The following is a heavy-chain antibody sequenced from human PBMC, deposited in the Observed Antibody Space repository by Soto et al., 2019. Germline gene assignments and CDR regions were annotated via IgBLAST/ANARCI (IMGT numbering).Heavy chain of an antibody. CDR1: GFTFSTCA. V-gene: IGHV3-23*01. D-gene: IGHD5-18*01. CDR3: PKHPSSSYGTRYPLRYFDS. Sequence: GGSLRLSCPATGFTFSTCAMNWVRQAPGKGLEWVSTISGSGSTTYYADSVKGRFTMSRDNFKNTLYLQMNSLRFDYTAVYYCPKHPSSSYGTRYPLRYFDSWGQGTLVAVSS. J-gene: IGHJ4*02. CDR2: ISGSGSTT.